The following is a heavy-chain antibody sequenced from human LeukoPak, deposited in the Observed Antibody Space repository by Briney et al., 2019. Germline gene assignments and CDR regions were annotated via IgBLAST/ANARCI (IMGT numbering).Heavy chain of an antibody. CDR2: ISSSSSYI. CDR1: GFTFSSYS. V-gene: IGHV3-21*01. Sequence: GXXLRLSCAASGFTFSSYSMNWVRQAPGKGLEWVSSISSSSSYIYYADSVKGRFTISRDNAKNSLYLQMNSLRAEDTAVYYCARDPTVGGIYFDFWGQGTLVTVSS. J-gene: IGHJ4*02. CDR3: ARDPTVGGIYFDF. D-gene: IGHD4-23*01.